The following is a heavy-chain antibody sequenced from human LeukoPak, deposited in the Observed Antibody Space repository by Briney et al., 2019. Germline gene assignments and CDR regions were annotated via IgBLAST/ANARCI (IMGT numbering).Heavy chain of an antibody. CDR2: IYYSGST. CDR1: GGSISSYY. CDR3: ARVDSSGYYYGDAFDI. Sequence: SETLSLTCTVSGGSISSYYWSWIRQPPGKGLEWIGYIYYSGSTNYNPSLKSRVTISVDTSKNQFSLKLSSVTAADTAVYYCARVDSSGYYYGDAFDIWGQGTMVTVSS. V-gene: IGHV4-59*01. D-gene: IGHD3-22*01. J-gene: IGHJ3*02.